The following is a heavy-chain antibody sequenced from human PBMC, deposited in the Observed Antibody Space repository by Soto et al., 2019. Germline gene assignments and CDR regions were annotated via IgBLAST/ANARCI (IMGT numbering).Heavy chain of an antibody. CDR1: GYSFTSYR. CDR3: ARRAEASPIAPYSSGWFLDY. J-gene: IGHJ4*02. D-gene: IGHD6-19*01. V-gene: IGHV5-51*01. CDR2: IYPGDSDT. Sequence: PGESLKISCKGCGYSFTSYRIGWVRQMPGKGLEWMGIIYPGDSDTRYGPSFQGQVTISADKSISTAFLQSSSLKASDTAMYYCARRAEASPIAPYSSGWFLDYWGKETRGTASS.